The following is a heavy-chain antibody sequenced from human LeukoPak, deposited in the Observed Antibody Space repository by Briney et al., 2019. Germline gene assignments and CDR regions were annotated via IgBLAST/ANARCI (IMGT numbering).Heavy chain of an antibody. Sequence: SETLSLTCAVSGYSISSGYYRCWSREPPWKGLEWTVRTYHSGSTYYTPSLKSRVTISIDTSKNQYSLKLSSVTAADTAVYYCARVVRCPYFDYWGQGTLVTVSS. V-gene: IGHV4-38-2*01. CDR2: TYHSGST. J-gene: IGHJ4*02. D-gene: IGHD3-16*01. CDR3: ARVVRCPYFDY. CDR1: GYSISSGYY.